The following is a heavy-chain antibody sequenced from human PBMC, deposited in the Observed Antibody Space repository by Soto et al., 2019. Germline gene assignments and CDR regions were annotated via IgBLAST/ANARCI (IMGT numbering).Heavy chain of an antibody. J-gene: IGHJ4*02. CDR3: ARVPGLAVAGVSDY. Sequence: ASVKVSCKASGYTFTSYAMHWVRQAPGQGLEWMGWISAYNGNTNYAQKLQGRVTMTTDTSTSTAYMELRSLRSDDTAVYYCARVPGLAVAGVSDYWGQGTLVTVSS. D-gene: IGHD6-19*01. V-gene: IGHV1-18*01. CDR1: GYTFTSYA. CDR2: ISAYNGNT.